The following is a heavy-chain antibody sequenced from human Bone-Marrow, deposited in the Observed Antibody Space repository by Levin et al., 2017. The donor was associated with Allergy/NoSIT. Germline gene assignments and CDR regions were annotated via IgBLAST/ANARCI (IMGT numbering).Heavy chain of an antibody. CDR3: ARDRLASVYYYSMDV. CDR1: GGSISSGRYY. J-gene: IGHJ6*03. CDR2: IYTTGST. V-gene: IGHV4-61*02. Sequence: SQTLSLTCSVSGGSISSGRYYFTWVRQSAGKGLEWIGRIYTTGSTNYNPSLESRATISRDTFNKQVYFTLSSVTAADTAVYYCARDRLASVYYYSMDVWGRGTTVIGSS.